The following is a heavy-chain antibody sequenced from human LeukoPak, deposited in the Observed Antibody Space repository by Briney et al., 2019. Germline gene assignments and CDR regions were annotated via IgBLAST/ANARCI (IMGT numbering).Heavy chain of an antibody. Sequence: PSETLSLTCAVYGGSFSGYYWSWIRQPPGKGLEWIGEINHSGSTNYNPSLKSRVTISVDTSKNQFSLKLSSVTAADTAVYYCARAVVGAGKYYFDYWGQGTLVTVSS. CDR2: INHSGST. D-gene: IGHD1-26*01. J-gene: IGHJ4*02. CDR1: GGSFSGYY. V-gene: IGHV4-34*01. CDR3: ARAVVGAGKYYFDY.